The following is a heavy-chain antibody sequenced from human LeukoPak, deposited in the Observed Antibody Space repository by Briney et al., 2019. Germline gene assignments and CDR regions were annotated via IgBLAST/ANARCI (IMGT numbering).Heavy chain of an antibody. CDR3: ARVGLPPELSDAFDI. Sequence: SETLSLTCTVSGGSISSYYWSWIRQSPGKGLEWIGSIHYTGNTPYNPSLKSRLTMSVDTSKNQFSLNVASVTAADTAVYYCARVGLPPELSDAFDIWGQGTMVTVSS. CDR2: IHYTGNT. J-gene: IGHJ3*02. D-gene: IGHD1-26*01. CDR1: GGSISSYY. V-gene: IGHV4-59*04.